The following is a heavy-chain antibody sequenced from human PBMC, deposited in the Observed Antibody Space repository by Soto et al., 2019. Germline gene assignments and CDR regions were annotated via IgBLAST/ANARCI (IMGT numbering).Heavy chain of an antibody. CDR1: GYPFTTYG. V-gene: IGHV1-18*01. J-gene: IGHJ4*01. CDR3: TRENAAAASPTLDY. CDR2: ISVSNGYT. D-gene: IGHD6-13*01. Sequence: GASVKVSCKASGYPFTTYGINWVRQAPGQGLEWMGWISVSNGYTNYARNLQGRVTMTADTSTSVAYMELRSLRSDDTAVYYCTRENAAAASPTLDYWGHGTLVTVSS.